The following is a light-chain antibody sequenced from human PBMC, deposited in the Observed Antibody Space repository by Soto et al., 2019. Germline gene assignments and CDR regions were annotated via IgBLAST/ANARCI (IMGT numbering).Light chain of an antibody. J-gene: IGLJ1*01. Sequence: QSVLTQPASVSGSPGQSITVSCTGTSNDVGAYNYVSWYQQHPGTAPKLMIYDVSNRPSGVSNRFSGSKSGNTASLTLSGLQAEDEADYYCTSYTSSRTYVFGTGTKVTVL. CDR3: TSYTSSRTYV. CDR1: SNDVGAYNY. CDR2: DVS. V-gene: IGLV2-14*03.